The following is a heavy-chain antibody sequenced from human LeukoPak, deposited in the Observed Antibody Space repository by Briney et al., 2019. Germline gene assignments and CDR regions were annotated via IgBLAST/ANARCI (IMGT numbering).Heavy chain of an antibody. V-gene: IGHV4-39*07. CDR3: ASQPGTHDSLDY. CDR1: GGSISSGSFY. D-gene: IGHD2-21*02. Sequence: SETLSLTCIVSGGSISSGSFYWGWIRQPPGKDLEWIGSISSGGSTYFNPSLKSRVTISIDKSKNHFSLKLTSVTAADTAVYYCASQPGTHDSLDYWGQGTLVTVSS. CDR2: ISSGGST. J-gene: IGHJ4*02.